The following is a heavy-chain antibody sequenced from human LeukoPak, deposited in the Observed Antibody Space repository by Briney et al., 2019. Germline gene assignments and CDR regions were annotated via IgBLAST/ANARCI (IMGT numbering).Heavy chain of an antibody. V-gene: IGHV3-48*03. J-gene: IGHJ4*02. D-gene: IGHD1-14*01. CDR2: ISSSGSTI. CDR1: GFTFSSYE. CDR3: ARSSGRKVGGGYYFDY. Sequence: GGSLRLSCAASGFTFSSYEMNWVRQAPGKGLEWVSYISSSGSTIYYADSVKGRFTISRDNAENSLYLQMNSLRAEDTAVYYCARSSGRKVGGGYYFDYWGQGTLVTVSS.